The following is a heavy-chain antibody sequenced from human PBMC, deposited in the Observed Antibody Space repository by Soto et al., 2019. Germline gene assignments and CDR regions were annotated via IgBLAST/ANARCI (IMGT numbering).Heavy chain of an antibody. J-gene: IGHJ6*02. D-gene: IGHD3-3*01. CDR1: GCTFSSYA. CDR3: ARGDTIFGVVITTPQDYYYGMDV. Sequence: ASVQVSCKASGCTFSSYAISWVRQAPGQGLEWMGGIIPIFGTANYAQKFQGRVTNTADKSTSTAYMELSSLRSGDTAVYYCARGDTIFGVVITTPQDYYYGMDVWGQGTTVTVSS. CDR2: IIPIFGTA. V-gene: IGHV1-69*06.